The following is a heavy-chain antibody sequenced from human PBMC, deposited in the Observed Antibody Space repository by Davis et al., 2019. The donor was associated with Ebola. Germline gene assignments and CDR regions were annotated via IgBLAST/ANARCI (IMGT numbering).Heavy chain of an antibody. V-gene: IGHV4-34*01. D-gene: IGHD3-3*01. J-gene: IGHJ5*02. CDR2: IYYSGST. CDR3: ARATEKEWLWWFDP. CDR1: GGSFNGYF. Sequence: SETLSLTCAVYGGSFNGYFWTWIRQHPGKGLEWIGYIYYSGSTYYNPSLKSRVTISVDTSKNQFSLKLSSVTAADTAVYYCARATEKEWLWWFDPWGQGTLVTVSS.